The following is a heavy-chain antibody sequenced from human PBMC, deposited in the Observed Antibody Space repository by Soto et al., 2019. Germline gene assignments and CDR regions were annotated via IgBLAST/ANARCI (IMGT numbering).Heavy chain of an antibody. J-gene: IGHJ1*01. CDR3: AREIAADGTQYFQH. CDR1: GGTFSSYT. CDR2: IIPILGIA. D-gene: IGHD6-13*01. V-gene: IGHV1-69*08. Sequence: QVQLVQSGAEVKKPGSSVKVSCKASGGTFSSYTISWVRQAPGQGLEWMGRIIPILGIANYAQKFQGRVTXXAXKXXSTAYMELSSLRSEDTAVYYCAREIAADGTQYFQHWGQGTLVTVSS.